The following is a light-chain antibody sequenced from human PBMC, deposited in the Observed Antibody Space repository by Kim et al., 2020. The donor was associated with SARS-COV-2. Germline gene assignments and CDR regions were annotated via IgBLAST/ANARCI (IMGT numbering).Light chain of an antibody. Sequence: SSELTQDPTVSVALGQTVRITCQGDSLRNFYPSWYQQKPGQAPVLVIYGKNNWPSGIPDRFSGSTSGNTASLTITGPQAEDEADYYCNSRDSSGNYYVFG. J-gene: IGLJ1*01. CDR1: SLRNFY. CDR2: GKN. CDR3: NSRDSSGNYYV. V-gene: IGLV3-19*01.